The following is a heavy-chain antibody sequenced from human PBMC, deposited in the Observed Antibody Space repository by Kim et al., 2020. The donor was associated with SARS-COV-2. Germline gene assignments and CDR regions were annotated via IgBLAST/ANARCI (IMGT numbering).Heavy chain of an antibody. Sequence: SETLSLTCAVYGGSFSGYYWSWIRQPPGKGLEWIGEINHSGSTNYNPSLKSRVTISVDTSKNQFSLKLSSVTAADTAVYYCARGRLWLHYFDYWGQGTLVTVSS. CDR3: ARGRLWLHYFDY. CDR1: GGSFSGYY. V-gene: IGHV4-34*01. CDR2: INHSGST. J-gene: IGHJ4*02. D-gene: IGHD5-18*01.